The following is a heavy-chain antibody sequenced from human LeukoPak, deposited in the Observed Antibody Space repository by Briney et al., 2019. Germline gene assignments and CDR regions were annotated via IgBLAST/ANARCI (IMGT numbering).Heavy chain of an antibody. Sequence: QRWGSLRLSCAASGFTFSSYAMSWVRQAPGKGLEWVSTISSSDGTTYYADSVKGRFTISRDNSKNTLYLQMNSLRAEDTAVYYCAKDRDVAVPAALDYWGQGTLVTVSS. J-gene: IGHJ4*02. D-gene: IGHD2-2*01. V-gene: IGHV3-23*01. CDR3: AKDRDVAVPAALDY. CDR1: GFTFSSYA. CDR2: ISSSDGTT.